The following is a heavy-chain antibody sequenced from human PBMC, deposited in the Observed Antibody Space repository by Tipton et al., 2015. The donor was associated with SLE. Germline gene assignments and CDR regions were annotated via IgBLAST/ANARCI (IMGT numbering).Heavy chain of an antibody. V-gene: IGHV4-34*01. CDR2: ISHTGST. Sequence: LRLSCAASGFTFSNAWMSWVRQAPGKGLEWIGEISHTGSTNYNPSLKSRVTISVDTSKNQFSLKLSSVTAADTAVYYCARGGVDYGGAYFDYWGQGTLVTVSS. D-gene: IGHD4-23*01. J-gene: IGHJ4*02. CDR3: ARGGVDYGGAYFDY. CDR1: GFTFSNAW.